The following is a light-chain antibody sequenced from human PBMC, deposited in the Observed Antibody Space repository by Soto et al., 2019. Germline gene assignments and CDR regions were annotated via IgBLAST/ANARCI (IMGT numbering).Light chain of an antibody. CDR1: QYVSGH. CDR2: GVS. J-gene: IGKJ1*01. CDR3: PQYQYWWT. V-gene: IGKV3-15*01. Sequence: EIVLTQSPVNLSVSPGERVTLSCRASQYVSGHFAWYQQKPGQAPRLIISGVSSRATGSPARFSGSGSGTEFTLTINSLQSEDFAVYYCPQYQYWWTFGQGTRVEIK.